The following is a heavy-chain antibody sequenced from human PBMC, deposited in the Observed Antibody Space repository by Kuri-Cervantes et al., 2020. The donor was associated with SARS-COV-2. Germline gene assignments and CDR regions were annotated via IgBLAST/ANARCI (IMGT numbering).Heavy chain of an antibody. V-gene: IGHV1-18*01. D-gene: IGHD6-13*01. CDR1: GYTFTSYG. Sequence: GESLKISCKASGYTFTSYGISWVRQAPGQGLEWMGWISAYNGNTNYAQKLQGRVTMTTDTSTSTAYMELRSLRSDDTAVYYCAREEGSSWSRYYYGMDVWGQGTTVTVSS. J-gene: IGHJ6*02. CDR2: ISAYNGNT. CDR3: AREEGSSWSRYYYGMDV.